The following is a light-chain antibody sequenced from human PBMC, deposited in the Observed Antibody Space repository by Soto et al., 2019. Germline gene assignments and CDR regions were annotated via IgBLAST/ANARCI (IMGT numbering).Light chain of an antibody. CDR3: QQYCSSPYT. Sequence: ENVSTPSPGTLSLSPGERATLSCRASQIISSSYLAWYQHKPGQAPRLLIYGASSRATGIPDRFSGRGSGTEFTLTISRLEAEDVAVYYCQQYCSSPYTFGQGTKLEIK. J-gene: IGKJ2*01. CDR2: GAS. CDR1: QIISSSY. V-gene: IGKV3-20*01.